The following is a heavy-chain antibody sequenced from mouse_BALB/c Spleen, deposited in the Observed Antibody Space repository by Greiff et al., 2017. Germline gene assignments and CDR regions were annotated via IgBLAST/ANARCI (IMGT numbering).Heavy chain of an antibody. V-gene: IGHV5-4*02. Sequence: DVQLVESGGGLVKPGGSLKLSCAASGFTFSDYYMYWVRQTPEKRLEWVATISDGGSYTYYPDSVKGRFTISRDNAKNNLYLQMSSLKSEDTAMYYCARDRGYYGSSPWFAYWGQGTLVTVSA. CDR3: ARDRGYYGSSPWFAY. J-gene: IGHJ3*01. D-gene: IGHD1-1*01. CDR1: GFTFSDYY. CDR2: ISDGGSYT.